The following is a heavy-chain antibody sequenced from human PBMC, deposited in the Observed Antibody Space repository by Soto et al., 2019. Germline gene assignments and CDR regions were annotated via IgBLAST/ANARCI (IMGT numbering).Heavy chain of an antibody. CDR1: GFTFGSYA. V-gene: IGHV3-23*01. CDR2: ISGDGGST. J-gene: IGHJ4*02. CDR3: ARIPNASGRISFAFFDN. D-gene: IGHD3-3*02. Sequence: GGSLRLSCAASGFTFGSYAMTWVRQAPGKGLEWVSIISGDGGSTFYADSVKGRITISRDNSEDTLFLRMNSLRAEDTAIYYCARIPNASGRISFAFFDNWGQGTLVTVSS.